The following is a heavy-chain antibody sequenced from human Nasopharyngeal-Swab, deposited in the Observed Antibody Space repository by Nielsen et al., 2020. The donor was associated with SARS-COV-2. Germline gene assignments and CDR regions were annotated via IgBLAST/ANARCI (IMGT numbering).Heavy chain of an antibody. J-gene: IGHJ6*02. CDR2: IIPIFGTA. CDR3: ARDGYYGSGSYYKRGGVYYYYYGMDV. Sequence: WVRQAPGQGLEWMGGIIPIFGTANYAKKFQGRVTMTTDTSTSTAYMELRCLRSDDTAVYYCARDGYYGSGSYYKRGGVYYYYYGMDVWGQGTTVTVSS. V-gene: IGHV1-69*05. D-gene: IGHD3-10*01.